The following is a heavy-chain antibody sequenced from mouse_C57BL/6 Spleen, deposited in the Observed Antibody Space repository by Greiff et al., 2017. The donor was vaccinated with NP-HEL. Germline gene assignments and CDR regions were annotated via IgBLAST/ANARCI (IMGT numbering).Heavy chain of an antibody. J-gene: IGHJ3*01. CDR3: AKIYDGYSAWFAY. CDR1: GFNIKDYY. V-gene: IGHV14-2*01. CDR2: IDPEDGET. Sequence: EVKLMESGAELVKPGASVKLSCTASGFNIKDYYMHWVKQRTEQGLEWIGRIDPEDGETKYAPKFQGKATITADTSSNTAYLQLSSLTSEDTAVYYCAKIYDGYSAWFAYWGQGTLVTVSA. D-gene: IGHD2-3*01.